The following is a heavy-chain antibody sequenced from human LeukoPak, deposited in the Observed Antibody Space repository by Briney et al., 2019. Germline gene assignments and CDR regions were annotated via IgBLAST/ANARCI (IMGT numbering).Heavy chain of an antibody. V-gene: IGHV4-34*01. J-gene: IGHJ1*01. CDR2: INHSGST. D-gene: IGHD3-22*01. Sequence: SETLSLTCAVYGGSFSGYYWSWIRQPPGKGLEWIGEINHSGSTNYNPSLKSRVTISVDTSKNQFSLKLSSVTAADTAVYYCARPDSRKYYYDSSGRFFQHWGQGTLVTVSS. CDR3: ARPDSRKYYYDSSGRFFQH. CDR1: GGSFSGYY.